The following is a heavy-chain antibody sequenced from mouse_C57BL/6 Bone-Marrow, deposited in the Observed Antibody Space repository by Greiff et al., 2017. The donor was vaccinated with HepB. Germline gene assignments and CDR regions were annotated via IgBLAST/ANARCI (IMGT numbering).Heavy chain of an antibody. CDR3: ARGDYYSNYVAGFAY. Sequence: VQLQQSGAELVKPGASVKISCKASGYAFSSYWMNWVKQRPGKGLEWIGQIYPGDGDTNYNGKFKGKATLTADKSSSTAYMQLSSLTSEDSAVYFCARGDYYSNYVAGFAYWGQGTLVTVSA. CDR2: IYPGDGDT. D-gene: IGHD2-5*01. CDR1: GYAFSSYW. V-gene: IGHV1-80*01. J-gene: IGHJ3*01.